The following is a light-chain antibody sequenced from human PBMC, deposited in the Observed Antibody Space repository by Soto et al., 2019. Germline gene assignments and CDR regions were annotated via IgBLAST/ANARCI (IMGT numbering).Light chain of an antibody. CDR1: SSDVGSYNL. J-gene: IGLJ1*01. CDR3: CSYAGSSTLDV. V-gene: IGLV2-23*02. Sequence: QSALTQPASVSGSPGQSITISCTGTSSDVGSYNLVSWYQQHPGKAPNLMIYEVSKRPSGVSNRFSGTKSGNTASLTISGLQAEDEADYYCCSYAGSSTLDVFGTGTKLTVL. CDR2: EVS.